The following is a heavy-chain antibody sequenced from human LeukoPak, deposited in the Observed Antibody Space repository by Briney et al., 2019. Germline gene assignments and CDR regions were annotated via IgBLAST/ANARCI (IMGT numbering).Heavy chain of an antibody. CDR3: ARDEPYSSGWYYFDY. J-gene: IGHJ4*02. CDR2: ISADNANT. CDR1: GYTFTSYG. Sequence: ASVKVSCKASGYTFTSYGISWVRQAPGQGLEWMGWISADNANTKYSQKFQGRVSMTTDTSTSTAYMDLRSLRSDDTAVYYCARDEPYSSGWYYFDYWGQGTLVTVSS. D-gene: IGHD6-19*01. V-gene: IGHV1-18*01.